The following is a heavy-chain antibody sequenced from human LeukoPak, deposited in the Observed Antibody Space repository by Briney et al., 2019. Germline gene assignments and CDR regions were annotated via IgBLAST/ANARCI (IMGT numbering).Heavy chain of an antibody. CDR1: GFTLTNYW. J-gene: IGHJ4*02. CDR2: IKQDGSEK. V-gene: IGHV3-7*01. D-gene: IGHD2-2*01. CDR3: ARDIVVVPAAIYFDS. Sequence: GGSLRLSCAASGFTLTNYWMSWVRQAPGKGLEWVANIKQDGSEKYYVDSVKGRFTISRDNAKNSLYLQMSSLRAEDTAVHHCARDIVVVPAAIYFDSWGQGTLVTVSS.